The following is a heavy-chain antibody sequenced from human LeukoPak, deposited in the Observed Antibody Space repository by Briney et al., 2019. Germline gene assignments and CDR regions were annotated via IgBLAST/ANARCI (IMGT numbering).Heavy chain of an antibody. D-gene: IGHD3-10*01. Sequence: GGSLRLSCAASGFTFSGSAIHWVRQASGKGLEWVGRIRNKANSYATAYAASVKGRFAISRDDSKNTAYLQMNSLKTEDTAVYYCAVYFGDGNFDYWGQGTLVTVSS. CDR2: IRNKANSYAT. J-gene: IGHJ4*02. V-gene: IGHV3-73*01. CDR1: GFTFSGSA. CDR3: AVYFGDGNFDY.